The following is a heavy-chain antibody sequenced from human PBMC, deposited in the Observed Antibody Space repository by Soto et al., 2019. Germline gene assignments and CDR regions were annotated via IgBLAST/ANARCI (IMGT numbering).Heavy chain of an antibody. CDR1: GGSISSNSHY. Sequence: QLQLQESGPGLVKPSETLSLTCTVSGGSISSNSHYWGWIRQPPGKGLEWIGSIYYSGNTYYNSSRMSRASTSVDTSPNQFSLKLSSVTAADTAVYFCARHHSDSSVCPPGDYWGQGTLVTVSS. D-gene: IGHD3-22*01. V-gene: IGHV4-39*01. CDR2: IYYSGNT. J-gene: IGHJ4*02. CDR3: ARHHSDSSVCPPGDY.